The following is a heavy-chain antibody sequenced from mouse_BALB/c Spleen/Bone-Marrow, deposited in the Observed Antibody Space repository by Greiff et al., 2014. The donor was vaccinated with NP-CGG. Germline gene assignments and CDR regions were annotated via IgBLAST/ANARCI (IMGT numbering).Heavy chain of an antibody. CDR2: IDPANGNT. CDR1: GFDIKDTY. CDR3: ARDDSWGFAY. D-gene: IGHD2-4*01. V-gene: IGHV14-3*02. J-gene: IGHJ3*01. Sequence: EVHLEESGAELVKPGASVKLSCTASGFDIKDTYMHWVKQRPEQGLEWIGRIDPANGNTKYDPKFQGKATITADTSSNTAYLQLSSLTSEDTAVYYCARDDSWGFAYWGQGTLVTVSA.